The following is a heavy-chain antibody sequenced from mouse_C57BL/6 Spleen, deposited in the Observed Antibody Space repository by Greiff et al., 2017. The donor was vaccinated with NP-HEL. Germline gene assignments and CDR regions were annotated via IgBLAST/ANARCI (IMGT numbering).Heavy chain of an antibody. J-gene: IGHJ3*01. CDR1: GYTFTSYW. CDR2: IHPSDSDT. Sequence: VQLQQPGAELVKPGASVKVSCKASGYTFTSYWMHWVTQRPGHGLAWLGRIHPSDSDTNYNQKFKGKATLTVDKSSSTAYMQLSSLTSEDSAVYYCAIEEAYWGQGTLVTVSA. V-gene: IGHV1-74*01. CDR3: AIEEAY.